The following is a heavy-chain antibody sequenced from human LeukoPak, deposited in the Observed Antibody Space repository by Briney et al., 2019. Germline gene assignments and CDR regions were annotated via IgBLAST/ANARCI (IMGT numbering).Heavy chain of an antibody. CDR3: AREGCSSTSCYIVNWFDP. Sequence: PGGSLRLSCAASGFTFSSYGMHWVRQAPGKGLEWVAVIWYDGSNKYYADSVKGRFTISRDNSKNPLYLQMNSLRAEDTAVYYCAREGCSSTSCYIVNWFDPWGQGPLVTVSS. J-gene: IGHJ5*02. CDR2: IWYDGSNK. D-gene: IGHD2-2*02. V-gene: IGHV3-33*01. CDR1: GFTFSSYG.